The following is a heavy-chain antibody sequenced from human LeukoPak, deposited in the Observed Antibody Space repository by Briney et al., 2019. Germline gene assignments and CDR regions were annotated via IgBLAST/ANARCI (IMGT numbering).Heavy chain of an antibody. CDR2: INPNSGGT. D-gene: IGHD6-19*01. V-gene: IGHV1-2*02. J-gene: IGHJ4*02. CDR3: AREAVAVAGYFDY. CDR1: GYTFTGYY. Sequence: ASVKVSCKASGYTFTGYYMHWVRQAPGQGLEWMGWINPNSGGTNYAQKFQGRVTMTRDTSISTAYMELSRLRFDDTAVYYCAREAVAVAGYFDYWGQGTLVTVSS.